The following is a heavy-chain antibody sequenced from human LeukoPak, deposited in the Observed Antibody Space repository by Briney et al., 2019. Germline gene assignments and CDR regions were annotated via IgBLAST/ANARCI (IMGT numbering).Heavy chain of an antibody. Sequence: PSETLSLTCTVSGGSISSYYWGWIRQPAGKGLEWIGRIYTSGSTNYSPSLKSRVTMSVDTSKNQFSLKLSSVTAADTAVYYCARESAVAGSPHFDYWGQGTLVTVSS. V-gene: IGHV4-4*07. D-gene: IGHD6-19*01. CDR3: ARESAVAGSPHFDY. J-gene: IGHJ4*02. CDR1: GGSISSYY. CDR2: IYTSGST.